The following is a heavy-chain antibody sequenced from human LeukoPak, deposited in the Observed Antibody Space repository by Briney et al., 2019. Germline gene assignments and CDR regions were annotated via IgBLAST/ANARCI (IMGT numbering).Heavy chain of an antibody. J-gene: IGHJ4*02. CDR2: INPNSGGT. CDR1: GYTFTGYY. Sequence: ASVKVSCKASGYTFTGYYMHWVRQAPGQGLEWMGWINPNSGGTNYAQKFQGRVTMTRDTSISTAYMELSRLRSDDTAVYYCARDRVTMVRGAHRGLDHWGQGTLVTVSS. V-gene: IGHV1-2*02. D-gene: IGHD3-10*01. CDR3: ARDRVTMVRGAHRGLDH.